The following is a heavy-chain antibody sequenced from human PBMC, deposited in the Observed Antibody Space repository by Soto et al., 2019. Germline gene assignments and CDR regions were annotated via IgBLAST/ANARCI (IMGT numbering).Heavy chain of an antibody. Sequence: EVQLVESGGGLVKPGGSLRLSCAASGFTFSSYSMNWVRQAPGKGLEWVSSISSSSSYIYYADSVKGRFTISRDNAKNSLYLQMNSLRAEDTAVYYCARDRVGATVFDYWGQGTLVTVSS. CDR3: ARDRVGATVFDY. CDR2: ISSSSSYI. J-gene: IGHJ4*02. CDR1: GFTFSSYS. D-gene: IGHD1-26*01. V-gene: IGHV3-21*01.